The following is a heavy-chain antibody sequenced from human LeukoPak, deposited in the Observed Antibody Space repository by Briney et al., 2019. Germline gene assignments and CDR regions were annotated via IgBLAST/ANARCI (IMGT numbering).Heavy chain of an antibody. V-gene: IGHV3-30-3*01. CDR2: ISYDGSNK. CDR3: ARVQSLVARYQLLGGAFDS. CDR1: GFTFSSYA. J-gene: IGHJ3*02. D-gene: IGHD2-2*01. Sequence: GGSLRLSCAASGFTFSSYAMHWVRQAPGKGLEWVAVISYDGSNKYYADSVKGRFTISRDNSKNTLYLQMNSLRAEDTAVYYCARVQSLVARYQLLGGAFDSWGQGTMVTVSS.